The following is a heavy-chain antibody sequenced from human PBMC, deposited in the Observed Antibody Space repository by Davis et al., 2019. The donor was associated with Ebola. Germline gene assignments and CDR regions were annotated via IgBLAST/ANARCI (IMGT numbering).Heavy chain of an antibody. CDR3: TVGGQDGGFDY. CDR2: IIAYNGNT. CDR1: GYTFTSYG. D-gene: IGHD1-26*01. J-gene: IGHJ4*02. Sequence: AASVKVSCKASGYTFTSYGISWVRQAPGQGLEWMGWIIAYNGNTNYAQKFQGRLTMTEDTSTDTAYMELSRLRADDTALYYCTVGGQDGGFDYWGQGALVPVSS. V-gene: IGHV1-18*04.